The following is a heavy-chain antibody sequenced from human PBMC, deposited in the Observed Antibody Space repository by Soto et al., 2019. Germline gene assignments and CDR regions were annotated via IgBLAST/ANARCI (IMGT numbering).Heavy chain of an antibody. CDR3: ARVDRSSWSPFDY. V-gene: IGHV3-64*01. CDR2: ISSNGGST. D-gene: IGHD6-13*01. CDR1: GFTFSSYA. J-gene: IGHJ4*02. Sequence: GGSLRLSCAASGFTFSSYAMHWVRQAPGKGLEYVSAISSNGGSTYYANSVKGRFTISRDNSKNTLYLQMGSLRAEDMAVYYCARVDRSSWSPFDYWGQGTLVTVSS.